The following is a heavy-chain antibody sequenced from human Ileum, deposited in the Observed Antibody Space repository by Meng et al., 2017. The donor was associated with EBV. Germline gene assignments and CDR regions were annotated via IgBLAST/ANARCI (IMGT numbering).Heavy chain of an antibody. V-gene: IGHV4-34*01. D-gene: IGHD4-23*01. CDR2: IDQSGYT. CDR3: ARYGRCNGNSFYCFDP. CDR1: GGSFNDYY. J-gene: IGHJ5*02. Sequence: QVRPKQLGTGLLEPSETLSLTCAGYGGSFNDYYWTWLRQPPGKGLEWIGEIDQSGYTKFNPSLSSRATISRDTSNNQFSLRLNSVTAADTALYYCARYGRCNGNSFYCFDPWGQGTLVTVSS.